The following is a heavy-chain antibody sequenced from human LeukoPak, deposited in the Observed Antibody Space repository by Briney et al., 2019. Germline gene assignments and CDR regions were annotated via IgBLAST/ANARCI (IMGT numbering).Heavy chain of an antibody. V-gene: IGHV1-2*02. Sequence: ASVKVSCTTSGYTFTDEYIHWVRHAPGHGLECMGWMHPNTGDTVYVQKFQGRVTFTRDTSISTAYMELHRLRSDDTAVYYCVRHLTDPTSGDSWGQGTLVTVSS. CDR1: GYTFTDEY. J-gene: IGHJ4*02. CDR3: VRHLTDPTSGDS. D-gene: IGHD1-14*01. CDR2: MHPNTGDT.